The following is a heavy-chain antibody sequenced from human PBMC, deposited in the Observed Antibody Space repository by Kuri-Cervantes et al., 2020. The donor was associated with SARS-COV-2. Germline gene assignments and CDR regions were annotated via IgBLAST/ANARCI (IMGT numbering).Heavy chain of an antibody. CDR2: IYYSGST. D-gene: IGHD5-24*01. V-gene: IGHV4-59*12. Sequence: SETLSLTCAVYGGSFSGYYWSWIRQPPGKGLEWIGYIYYSGSTNYNPSLKSRVTISVDTSKNQFSLKLSSVTAADTAVYYCARDRRDGYNYYYYYGMDVWGQGTTVTVSS. CDR3: ARDRRDGYNYYYYYGMDV. CDR1: GGSFSGYY. J-gene: IGHJ6*02.